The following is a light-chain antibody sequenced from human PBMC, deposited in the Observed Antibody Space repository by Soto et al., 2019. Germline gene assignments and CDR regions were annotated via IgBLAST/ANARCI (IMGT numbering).Light chain of an antibody. J-gene: IGKJ1*01. V-gene: IGKV3-15*01. CDR1: QSVSSS. CDR2: GAS. CDR3: HQYNNWWT. Sequence: EVVMTQSPATLSMSPGERATLSCRASQSVSSSLAWYQQKPGQAPRLLIYGASTRATGIPDRFSGSGSETAFIIIISRLQADGLAIYYCHQYNNWWTFGQGTKVEIK.